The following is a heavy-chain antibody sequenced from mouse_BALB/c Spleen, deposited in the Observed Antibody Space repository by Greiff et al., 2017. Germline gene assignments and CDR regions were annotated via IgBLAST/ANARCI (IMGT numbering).Heavy chain of an antibody. Sequence: DVMLVESGGGLVKPGGSLKLSCAASGFTFSSYAMSWVRQTPEKRLEWVATISSGGSYTYYPDSVKGRFTISRDNAKNTLYLQMSSLRSEDTAMYYCARHHDGYYWYFDVWGAGTTVTVSS. CDR3: ARHHDGYYWYFDV. D-gene: IGHD2-3*01. V-gene: IGHV5-9-3*01. J-gene: IGHJ1*01. CDR2: ISSGGSYT. CDR1: GFTFSSYA.